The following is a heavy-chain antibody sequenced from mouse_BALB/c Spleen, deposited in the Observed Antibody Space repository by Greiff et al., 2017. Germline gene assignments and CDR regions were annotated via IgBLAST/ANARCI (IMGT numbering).Heavy chain of an antibody. CDR2: ISSGGSYT. Sequence: EVKVVESGGGLVKPGGSLKLSCAASGFTFSSYAMSWVRQSPEKRLEWVAEISSGGSYTYYPDTVTGRFTISRDNAKNTLYLEMSSLRSEDTAMYYCARGDSYAMDYWGQGTSVTVSS. CDR3: ARGDSYAMDY. CDR1: GFTFSSYA. V-gene: IGHV5-9-4*01. J-gene: IGHJ4*01.